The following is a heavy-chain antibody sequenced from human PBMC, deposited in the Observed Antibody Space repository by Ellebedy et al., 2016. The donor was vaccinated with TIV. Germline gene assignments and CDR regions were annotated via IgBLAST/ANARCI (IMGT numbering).Heavy chain of an antibody. CDR1: GGSMSSGEYF. Sequence: MPSETLSPTCSVSGGSMSSGEYFWSWVRQPPGKGLEWLGYFDYSGSTYYSPSLNSRVVISVGTSKNQFSLTLRSVTAADTAVYYCARTLYYFGSVTYSPDFWGQGTLVTVSS. J-gene: IGHJ4*02. D-gene: IGHD3-10*01. V-gene: IGHV4-30-4*01. CDR3: ARTLYYFGSVTYSPDF. CDR2: FDYSGST.